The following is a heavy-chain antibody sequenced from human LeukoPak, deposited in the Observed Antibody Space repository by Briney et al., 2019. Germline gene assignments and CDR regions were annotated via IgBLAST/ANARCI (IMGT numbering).Heavy chain of an antibody. CDR3: ARWDRGFNSYFDY. D-gene: IGHD1-26*01. J-gene: IGHJ4*02. Sequence: PGRSLRLSCAASGFTFSSYAMHWVRQAPGKGLEWVAVISYDGSNKYYADSVKGRFTISRDNSKNTLYLQMNSLRAEDTAVYYCARWDRGFNSYFDYWGQGTLVTVSS. V-gene: IGHV3-30-3*01. CDR2: ISYDGSNK. CDR1: GFTFSSYA.